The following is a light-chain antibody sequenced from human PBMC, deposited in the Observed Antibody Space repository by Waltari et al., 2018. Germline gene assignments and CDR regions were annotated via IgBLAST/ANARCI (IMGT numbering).Light chain of an antibody. CDR3: SSYTSIIPPFL. CDR2: DVS. CDR1: SSDLGGYSF. Sequence: QSALTQPASVSGSPGQSITISCTRSSSDLGGYSFVSWYQQHPGNAHKLMIYDVSQRPSGVSNRFSRSKSGNTASLTISGLQSEDEADDYCSSYTSIIPPFLFGTGTKVTVL. V-gene: IGLV2-14*01. J-gene: IGLJ1*01.